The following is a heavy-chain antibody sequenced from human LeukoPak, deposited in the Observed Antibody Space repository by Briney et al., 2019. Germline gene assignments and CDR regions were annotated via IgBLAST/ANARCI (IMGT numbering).Heavy chain of an antibody. CDR3: TTDEYYDSSGYYYGLEFDY. V-gene: IGHV3-15*01. J-gene: IGHJ4*02. CDR2: IKSKTDGGTT. CDR1: GFTFSNAW. D-gene: IGHD3-22*01. Sequence: PGGSLRLSCAASGFTFSNAWMSWVRQAPGKGLEWVGRIKSKTDGGTTDYAAPVKGRFTISRDDSKNTLYLQMNSLKTEDTPVYYCTTDEYYDSSGYYYGLEFDYWGQGTLVTVSS.